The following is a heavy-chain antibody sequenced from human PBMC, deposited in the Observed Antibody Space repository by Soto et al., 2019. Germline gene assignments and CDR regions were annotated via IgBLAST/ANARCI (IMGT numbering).Heavy chain of an antibody. Sequence: GGSLRLSCAASGFIFSSYWMHWVRQAPGKGLVWLSRIKSDGSSTTYADSVKGRFTISRDNARNTLYLQMNSLRVDDTAVYYCAREFEYDYVWGSYRLTNYFDYWGQGTLVTVSS. CDR1: GFIFSSYW. J-gene: IGHJ4*02. V-gene: IGHV3-74*01. CDR2: IKSDGSST. CDR3: AREFEYDYVWGSYRLTNYFDY. D-gene: IGHD3-16*02.